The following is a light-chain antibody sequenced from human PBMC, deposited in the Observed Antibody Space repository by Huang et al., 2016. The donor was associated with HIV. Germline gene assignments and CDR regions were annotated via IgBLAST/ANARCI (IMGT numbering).Light chain of an antibody. Sequence: EIVMTQSPATLSVSPGERATCSCRASQNIINSLAWYQQKPGQAPRLLIYGAATRATGIPARFSCSGSGTEFTLTITSLQSEDFAVYYCQQYNNWPPLTFGGVTKVEIK. CDR1: QNIINS. CDR3: QQYNNWPPLT. V-gene: IGKV3-15*01. J-gene: IGKJ4*01. CDR2: GAA.